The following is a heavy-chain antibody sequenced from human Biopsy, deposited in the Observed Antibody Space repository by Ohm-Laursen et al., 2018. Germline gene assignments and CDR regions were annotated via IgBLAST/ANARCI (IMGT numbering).Heavy chain of an antibody. D-gene: IGHD3-22*01. V-gene: IGHV4-39*01. J-gene: IGHJ5*02. CDR3: ARDYDTSGYYYVS. CDR2: TFYRGST. Sequence: SDTLSLTCTVSGGSISNNNYYWGWIRQPLGKGLEWIGSTFYRGSTHYKPSLKSRVNISVDTSKNQFSLKLNSVTAADTAVYYCARDYDTSGYYYVSWGQGTLVTVSS. CDR1: GGSISNNNYY.